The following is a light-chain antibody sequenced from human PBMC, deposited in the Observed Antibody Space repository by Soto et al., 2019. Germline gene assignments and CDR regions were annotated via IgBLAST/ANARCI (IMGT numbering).Light chain of an antibody. CDR2: DVS. J-gene: IGLJ1*01. CDR1: TSDVGGYDY. CDR3: SSYLGSSTLSGV. V-gene: IGLV2-14*01. Sequence: QSALTQPASVSGSPGQSITVSCTGTTSDVGGYDYVAWYQQHPGKAPKLMIYDVSSRPSGVSNRFSGSKSGNTASLTISGLQAKDEADYYCSSYLGSSTLSGVFGTGTKVTVL.